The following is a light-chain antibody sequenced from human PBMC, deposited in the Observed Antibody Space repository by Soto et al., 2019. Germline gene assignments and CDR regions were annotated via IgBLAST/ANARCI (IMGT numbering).Light chain of an antibody. CDR3: QQYYSSPWT. Sequence: DIVMTQSPDSLAVSLGETATINCKSSQNLLYSSNNKNYLGWYQQKVGQPPKLLLYWASTRESGVPDRFTGSRSGTDFTLTISTLQAEDVAVYFCQQYYSSPWTFGQGTKVEIK. V-gene: IGKV4-1*01. J-gene: IGKJ1*01. CDR1: QNLLYSSNNKNY. CDR2: WAS.